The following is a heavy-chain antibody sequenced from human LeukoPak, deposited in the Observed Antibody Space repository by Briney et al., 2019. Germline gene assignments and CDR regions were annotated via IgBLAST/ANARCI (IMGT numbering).Heavy chain of an antibody. Sequence: GGSLRLSCAASGFTFSSYGMHWVRQAPGKGPEWVAVISYDGSNKYYADSVKGRFTISRDNSKNTLYLQMNSLRAEDTAVYYCARDHQRGTAFFGVVTLHHDAFDIWGRGTMVTVSS. CDR2: ISYDGSNK. D-gene: IGHD3-3*01. CDR3: ARDHQRGTAFFGVVTLHHDAFDI. J-gene: IGHJ3*02. CDR1: GFTFSSYG. V-gene: IGHV3-30*03.